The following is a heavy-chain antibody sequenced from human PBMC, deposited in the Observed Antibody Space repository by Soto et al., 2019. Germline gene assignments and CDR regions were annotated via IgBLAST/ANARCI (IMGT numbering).Heavy chain of an antibody. V-gene: IGHV1-46*01. J-gene: IGHJ5*02. Sequence: QVQLVQSGAEVKKPGASVKVSCKASGYTFTSYYMHWVRQAPGQGLEWMGIINPSGGSTSYAQKFQGRVTMTRDTSTSTVYMELSSLRSEDTAVYYCARVRGIAARPDLEVFDPWGQGTLVTVSS. D-gene: IGHD6-6*01. CDR3: ARVRGIAARPDLEVFDP. CDR1: GYTFTSYY. CDR2: INPSGGST.